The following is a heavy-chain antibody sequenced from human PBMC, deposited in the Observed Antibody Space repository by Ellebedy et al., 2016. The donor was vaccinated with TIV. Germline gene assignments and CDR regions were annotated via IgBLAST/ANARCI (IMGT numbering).Heavy chain of an antibody. CDR2: ISSSGITI. CDR3: ARDSAAGTRDNAFDI. V-gene: IGHV3-11*01. CDR1: GFTFSDYY. Sequence: GESLKISXAASGFTFSDYYMTWIRQAPGKGLEWVSYISSSGITIYYADSVKGRFTISRDNAKNSLYLQMNSLRAEDTAVYYCARDSAAGTRDNAFDIWGQGTMVTVSS. J-gene: IGHJ3*02. D-gene: IGHD6-13*01.